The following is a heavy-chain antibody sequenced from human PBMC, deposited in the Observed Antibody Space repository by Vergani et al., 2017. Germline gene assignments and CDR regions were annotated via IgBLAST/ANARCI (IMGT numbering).Heavy chain of an antibody. Sequence: EVQLVESGGGSVQSGGSLRLSCVASGFSFNTYWMHWVRQVPGKGLMWVARIDEYGNRATYGDFETGRVTISGYNAKNTVFLQMNNLSADDAGVYYCVLTEYWTEIACNTRFDSWGQGALVTVSS. D-gene: IGHD3/OR15-3a*01. CDR1: GFSFNTYW. CDR2: IDEYGNRA. CDR3: VLTEYWTEIACNTRFDS. V-gene: IGHV3-74*03. J-gene: IGHJ5*01.